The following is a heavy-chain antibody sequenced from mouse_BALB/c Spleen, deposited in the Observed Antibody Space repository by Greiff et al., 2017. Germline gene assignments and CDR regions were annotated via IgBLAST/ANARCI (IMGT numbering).Heavy chain of an antibody. D-gene: IGHD1-2*01. V-gene: IGHV14-3*02. CDR2: IDPANGNT. Sequence: VQLQQSGAELVKPGASVKLSCTASGFNIKDTYMHWVKQRPEQGLEWIGRIDPANGNTKYDPKFQGKATITADTSSNTAYLQLSSLTSEDTAIYYCARRYGYGAMDYWGQGTSVTVSS. J-gene: IGHJ4*01. CDR1: GFNIKDTY. CDR3: ARRYGYGAMDY.